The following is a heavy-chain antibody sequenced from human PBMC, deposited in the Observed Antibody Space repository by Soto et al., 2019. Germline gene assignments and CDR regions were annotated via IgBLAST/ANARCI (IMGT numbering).Heavy chain of an antibody. CDR1: GFTFDDYA. Sequence: VQLVESGGGLVQPGRSLRLSCAASGFTFDDYAMHWVRQAPGKGLEWVSGISWNSGSIGYADSVKGRFTISRDNAKNSLYLQMNSMRAEDTALYYCAKGSAMVRGVLDYWGQGTLVTVSS. CDR2: ISWNSGSI. V-gene: IGHV3-9*01. CDR3: AKGSAMVRGVLDY. D-gene: IGHD3-10*01. J-gene: IGHJ4*02.